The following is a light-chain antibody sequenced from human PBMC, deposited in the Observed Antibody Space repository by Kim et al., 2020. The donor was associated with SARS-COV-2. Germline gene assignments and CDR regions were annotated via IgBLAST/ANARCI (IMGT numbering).Light chain of an antibody. J-gene: IGLJ1*01. CDR1: SSDVGSYNL. V-gene: IGLV2-23*02. CDR2: EVS. Sequence: QSALTQPASVSGSPGQSITISCTGTSSDVGSYNLVSWYQQHPGKAPKLMIYEVSKRPSGVSNRFSGSKSGNTASLTISGLQAEDEADYYCCSCAGSSRVFGTGTKVTVL. CDR3: CSCAGSSRV.